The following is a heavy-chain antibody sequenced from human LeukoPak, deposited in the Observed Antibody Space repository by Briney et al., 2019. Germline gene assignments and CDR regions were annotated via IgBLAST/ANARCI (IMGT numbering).Heavy chain of an antibody. CDR3: AKDWHYDIFLSGTNWFDP. D-gene: IGHD3-9*01. CDR2: IKSKTDGGTT. Sequence: GGSLRLSCAASGFTFSNAWMSWVRQAPGKGLEWVGRIKSKTDGGTTDYAAPVKGRFTISRDDSKNTLYLQMNSLKTEDTAVYYCAKDWHYDIFLSGTNWFDPWGQGTLVTVSS. V-gene: IGHV3-15*01. CDR1: GFTFSNAW. J-gene: IGHJ5*02.